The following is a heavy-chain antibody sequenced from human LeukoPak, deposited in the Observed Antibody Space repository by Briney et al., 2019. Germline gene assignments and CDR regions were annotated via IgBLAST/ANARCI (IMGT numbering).Heavy chain of an antibody. CDR2: IKKDGSEE. CDR3: TGSSGY. CDR1: GFTFSRSW. V-gene: IGHV3-7*01. J-gene: IGHJ4*02. Sequence: GGSLSLSCAASGFTFSRSWMSWVRQAPGKGLEWVANIKKDGSEEYYVDSVKGRFTISRDNAKNSLYLQMNSLRGEDTAVYYCTGSSGYWGQGTPVIVSS. D-gene: IGHD3-10*01.